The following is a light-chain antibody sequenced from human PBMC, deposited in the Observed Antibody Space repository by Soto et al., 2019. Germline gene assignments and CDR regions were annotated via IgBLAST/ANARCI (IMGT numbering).Light chain of an antibody. CDR2: EDI. J-gene: IGLJ2*01. CDR3: CSYAGGTSVV. Sequence: QSALTQPASVSGSPGPSITISCTGTSSGVGRYNLVSWYQQHPGEAPKLIIYEDIERPSGVSNRVSGSKSGNTASLTISGLQTEDEGSYYCCSYAGGTSVVFGGGTKLTVL. V-gene: IGLV2-23*01. CDR1: SSGVGRYNL.